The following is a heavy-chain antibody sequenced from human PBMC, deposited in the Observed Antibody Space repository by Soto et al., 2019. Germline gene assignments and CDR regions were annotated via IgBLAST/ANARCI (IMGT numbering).Heavy chain of an antibody. CDR2: ISTTSRTI. V-gene: IGHV3-48*02. J-gene: IGHJ6*02. D-gene: IGHD1-1*01. CDR3: ARDGSRGYDMDV. CDR1: GFTFSNYN. Sequence: EVQLVESGGGLIQPGGSLRLSCAGSGFTFSNYNMDWVRQAPGKGLEWISYISTTSRTIFYADSVKGRFTISRDNARNSLFLQMNSLRDEDTAVYYCARDGSRGYDMDVWGQGTTVIVSS.